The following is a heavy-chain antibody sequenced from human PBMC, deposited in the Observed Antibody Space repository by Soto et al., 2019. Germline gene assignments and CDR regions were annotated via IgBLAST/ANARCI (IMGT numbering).Heavy chain of an antibody. CDR3: ARDRRVIPDADMDY. J-gene: IGHJ4*02. Sequence: QVQLVESGGGVVQPGSSLRLSCEASGFTFSMYGMHWVRQAPGKGLEWVGVIYSDGSHQYYGDSVKGRSTISRDNSNKMVYLQMTGLRLDDSALYYCARDRRVIPDADMDYWGQGVLVTVSS. CDR1: GFTFSMYG. D-gene: IGHD2-21*01. CDR2: IYSDGSHQ. V-gene: IGHV3-30*03.